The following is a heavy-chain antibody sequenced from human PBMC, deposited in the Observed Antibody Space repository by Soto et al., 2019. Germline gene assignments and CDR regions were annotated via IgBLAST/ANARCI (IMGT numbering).Heavy chain of an antibody. J-gene: IGHJ6*03. CDR3: ASGKSQMTQHRMGFYYYMDV. Sequence: QVQLVQSGAEVKKPGSSVRISCAASGATFNDYTFTWVRRAPGQGLEWMGRVIPLLDASNYAEKFQDRVTITADRSTSTVYMELSGLKSEDSAIYYCASGKSQMTQHRMGFYYYMDVWGKGTTVTVSS. CDR1: GATFNDYT. V-gene: IGHV1-69*08. D-gene: IGHD2-21*01. CDR2: VIPLLDAS.